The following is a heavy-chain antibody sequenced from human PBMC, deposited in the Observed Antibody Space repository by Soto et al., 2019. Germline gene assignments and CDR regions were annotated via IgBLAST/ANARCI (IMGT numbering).Heavy chain of an antibody. D-gene: IGHD1-20*01. J-gene: IGHJ6*03. CDR3: ARGVYPITDNWNPAGGYYYMDV. V-gene: IGHV1-8*01. Sequence: ASVKVSCKASGYTFTSYDINWVRQATGQGLEWMGWMNPNSGNTGYAQKFQGRVTMTRNTSISTAYMELSSLRSEDTAVYYCARGVYPITDNWNPAGGYYYMDVWGKGTTVTVSS. CDR1: GYTFTSYD. CDR2: MNPNSGNT.